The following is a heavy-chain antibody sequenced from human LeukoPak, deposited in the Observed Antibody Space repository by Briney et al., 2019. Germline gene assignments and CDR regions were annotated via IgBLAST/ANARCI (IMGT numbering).Heavy chain of an antibody. Sequence: ASVEVSCKASGYTFTSYAMHWVRQAPGQRLEWMGWINAGNGNTKYSQKFQGRVTMTRNTSISTAYMELSSLRSEGTAVYYCARSVARRGRGLDYWGQGTLVTVSS. D-gene: IGHD6-19*01. J-gene: IGHJ4*02. V-gene: IGHV1-3*01. CDR2: INAGNGNT. CDR1: GYTFTSYA. CDR3: ARSVARRGRGLDY.